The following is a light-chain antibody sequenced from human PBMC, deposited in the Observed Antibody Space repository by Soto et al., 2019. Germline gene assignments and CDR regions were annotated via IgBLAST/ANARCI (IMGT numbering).Light chain of an antibody. Sequence: QSALTQPASVSGSPGQSITISCTGSSNDVGGYNYVSWYQQHPGQAPKLIIYEVSDRPSGVSPRFSGSESGNTASLTISGLQVEDEADYFCTSYTSTIPYVFGSGTKLTVL. CDR2: EVS. V-gene: IGLV2-14*01. J-gene: IGLJ1*01. CDR3: TSYTSTIPYV. CDR1: SNDVGGYNY.